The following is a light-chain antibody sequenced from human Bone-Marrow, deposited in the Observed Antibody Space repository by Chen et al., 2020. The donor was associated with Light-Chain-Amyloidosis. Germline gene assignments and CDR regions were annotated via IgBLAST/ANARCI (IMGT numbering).Light chain of an antibody. CDR2: AVS. CDR3: SSFTSSSSYV. CDR1: SGGVGTYNY. V-gene: IGLV2-14*01. J-gene: IGLJ1*01. Sequence: QSALTQPASVSGSPGQSITISCTGTSGGVGTYNYVSCYQQHPGKAPKVMIYAVSTRPAGVSKRVSGSKSGNTASLTISGLQAEDEADYYCSSFTSSSSYVFGPGTKVTVL.